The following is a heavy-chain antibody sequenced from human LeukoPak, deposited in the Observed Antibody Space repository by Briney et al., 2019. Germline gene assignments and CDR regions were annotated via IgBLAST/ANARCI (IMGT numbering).Heavy chain of an antibody. Sequence: GGSLRLSCAASGFIFNNYGLVWVRQAPGKGLEWVSAISNDGGGTTYADFAKGRFSVSRDNSKNTLFLQMNSLRAEDTALYYCAKGSSGYFFDLWGQGTLVTVSS. J-gene: IGHJ4*02. CDR1: GFIFNNYG. CDR2: ISNDGGGT. V-gene: IGHV3-23*01. D-gene: IGHD3-22*01. CDR3: AKGSSGYFFDL.